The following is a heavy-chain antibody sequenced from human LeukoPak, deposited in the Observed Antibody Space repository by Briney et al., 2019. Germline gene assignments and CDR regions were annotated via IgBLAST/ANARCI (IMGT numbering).Heavy chain of an antibody. Sequence: GASVKVSCKASGYTFTGYYMHWVRQAPGQGLEWMGWINPNSGGTNYAQKFQGRVTMTRDTSISTAYMELSRLRSDDTAVYYCAAGTFGGVIVRTRFDYWGQGALVTVSS. CDR3: AAGTFGGVIVRTRFDY. J-gene: IGHJ4*02. CDR1: GYTFTGYY. D-gene: IGHD3-16*02. CDR2: INPNSGGT. V-gene: IGHV1-2*02.